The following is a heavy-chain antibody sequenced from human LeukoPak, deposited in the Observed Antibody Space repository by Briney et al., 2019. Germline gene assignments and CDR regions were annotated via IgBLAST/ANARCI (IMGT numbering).Heavy chain of an antibody. Sequence: GGSLRLSCAASGFTFSSYWMSWVRQAPGKGLEWVANIKQDGSEKYYVDSVKGRFTISRDNAKSSLYLQMNSLRAEDTAVYYCARELLDYDSTRIFDYWGQGTLVTVSS. CDR1: GFTFSSYW. V-gene: IGHV3-7*01. J-gene: IGHJ4*02. CDR2: IKQDGSEK. CDR3: ARELLDYDSTRIFDY. D-gene: IGHD3-22*01.